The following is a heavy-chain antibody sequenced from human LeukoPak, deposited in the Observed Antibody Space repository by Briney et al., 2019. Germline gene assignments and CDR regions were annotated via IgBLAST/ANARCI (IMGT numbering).Heavy chain of an antibody. V-gene: IGHV4-61*02. CDR3: ASGNSVDY. D-gene: IGHD4-23*01. CDR2: IYTSGST. CDR1: GGSISSGSYY. Sequence: PSQTLSLTCTVSGGSISSGSYYWSWIRQPAGKGLEWIGRIYTSGSTNYNPSLKSRVTISVDTSKNQFSLKLSSVTAADTAVYYCASGNSVDYWGQGTLVTVSS. J-gene: IGHJ4*02.